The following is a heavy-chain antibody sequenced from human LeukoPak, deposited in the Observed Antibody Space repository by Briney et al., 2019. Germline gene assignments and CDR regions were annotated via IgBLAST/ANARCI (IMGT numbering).Heavy chain of an antibody. CDR3: AINGGYNGYDLDY. CDR1: GFTFNDYA. J-gene: IGHJ4*02. V-gene: IGHV3-43*02. CDR2: ISGDGGST. Sequence: AGGSLRLSCAAAGFTFNDYAMHWVRQAPGKGLEWVSLISGDGGSTYYAHSVKGRFTISRDYNKNSLYLQMNSLRSEDTALYYCAINGGYNGYDLDYWGQGTLVTVSS. D-gene: IGHD5-12*01.